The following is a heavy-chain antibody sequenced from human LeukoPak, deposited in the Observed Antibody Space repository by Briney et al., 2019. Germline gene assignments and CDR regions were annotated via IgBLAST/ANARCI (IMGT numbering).Heavy chain of an antibody. CDR2: ISYDGSNE. J-gene: IGHJ4*02. V-gene: IGHV3-30*01. Sequence: SGGSLRLSCEASGFTFSTYAMHWVRQAPGKGLEWVSEISYDGSNEYCADSVKGRFTIPRGKSKNTLYLQMNSLTAEDSAVYYCARARVRGVSFFAYWGQGTLVTVSS. D-gene: IGHD2-21*01. CDR1: GFTFSTYA. CDR3: ARARVRGVSFFAY.